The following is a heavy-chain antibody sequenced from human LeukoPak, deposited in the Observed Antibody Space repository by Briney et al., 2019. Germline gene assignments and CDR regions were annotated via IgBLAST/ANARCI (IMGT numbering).Heavy chain of an antibody. Sequence: GASVKVPCKASGYTFTSYGISWVRQAPGQGLEWMGWISAYNGNTNYAQKLQGRVTMTTDTSTSTAYMELRSLRSDDTAVYYCAKTQWPHGEADYWGQGTLVTVSS. D-gene: IGHD6-19*01. CDR2: ISAYNGNT. V-gene: IGHV1-18*01. CDR1: GYTFTSYG. CDR3: AKTQWPHGEADY. J-gene: IGHJ4*02.